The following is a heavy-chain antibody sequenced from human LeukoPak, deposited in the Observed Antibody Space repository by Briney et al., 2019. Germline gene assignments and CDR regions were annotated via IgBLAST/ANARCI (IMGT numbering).Heavy chain of an antibody. J-gene: IGHJ5*02. CDR2: INSDGTTT. CDR3: AASNGGYGP. CDR1: AFNFTAYW. V-gene: IGHV3-74*01. Sequence: GGSLRLSCGSTAFNFTAYWMHWVRQDPRQGLLWVARINSDGTTTNHADSVKGRFTISRDNAKNTLFLQMNSLRAEDTAVYFCAASNGGYGPWGQGALVTVSS. D-gene: IGHD5-12*01.